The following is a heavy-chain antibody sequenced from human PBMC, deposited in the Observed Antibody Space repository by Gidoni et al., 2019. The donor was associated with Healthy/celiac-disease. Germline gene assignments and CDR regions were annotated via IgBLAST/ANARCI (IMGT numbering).Heavy chain of an antibody. D-gene: IGHD3-9*01. CDR2: INPNSGST. J-gene: IGHJ5*02. V-gene: IGHV1-2*02. Sequence: VQLVQSGAEVKKPGASVKVSCKASGYTFTGYYMHWVRQAPGQGLEWMGWINPNSGSTNYAQKFQGRVTMTRDTSISTAYMELSRLRSDDTAVYYCARDYDILTGYSPYNWFDPWGQGTLVTVSS. CDR1: GYTFTGYY. CDR3: ARDYDILTGYSPYNWFDP.